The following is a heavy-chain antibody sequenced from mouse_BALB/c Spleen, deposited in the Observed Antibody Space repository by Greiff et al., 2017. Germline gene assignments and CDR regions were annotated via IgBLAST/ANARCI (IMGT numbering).Heavy chain of an antibody. D-gene: IGHD1-1*01. V-gene: IGHV14-4*02. CDR2: IDPENGDT. Sequence: EVQLQQSGAELVRSGASVKLSCTASGFNIKDYYMHWVKQRPEQGLEWIGWIDPENGDTEYAPKFQGKATMTADTSSNTAYLQLSSLTSEDTAVYYCTARGYYGSSYHDYWGQGTTLTVSS. J-gene: IGHJ2*01. CDR3: TARGYYGSSYHDY. CDR1: GFNIKDYY.